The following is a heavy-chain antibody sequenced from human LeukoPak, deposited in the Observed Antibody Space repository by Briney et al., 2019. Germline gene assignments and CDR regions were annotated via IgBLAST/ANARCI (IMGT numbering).Heavy chain of an antibody. D-gene: IGHD5-12*01. V-gene: IGHV4-4*02. J-gene: IGHJ4*02. Sequence: SETLSLTCAVSGGSISSSNWWSWVRQPPGKGLEWIGEIYHSGSTNYNPSLKSRVTISVDKSKNQFSLKLSSVTAADTAVYYCARGEVVATIQPDEHWGQGTLVTVSS. CDR2: IYHSGST. CDR1: GGSISSSNW. CDR3: ARGEVVATIQPDEH.